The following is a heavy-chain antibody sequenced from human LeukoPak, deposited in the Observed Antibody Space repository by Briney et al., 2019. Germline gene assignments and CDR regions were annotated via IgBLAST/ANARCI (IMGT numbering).Heavy chain of an antibody. V-gene: IGHV4-31*03. D-gene: IGHD3-16*02. CDR1: GGSISNGGYY. CDR3: ARGSGGGELSSFDY. J-gene: IGHJ4*02. Sequence: SETLSLTCTVSGGSISNGGYYWSWIRQHPGKGLEWVGYIYYSGSTYYNPSLKSRVTIPVDTSKNQFSLKLSSVTAADTAVYYCARGSGGGELSSFDYWGQGTLVTVSS. CDR2: IYYSGST.